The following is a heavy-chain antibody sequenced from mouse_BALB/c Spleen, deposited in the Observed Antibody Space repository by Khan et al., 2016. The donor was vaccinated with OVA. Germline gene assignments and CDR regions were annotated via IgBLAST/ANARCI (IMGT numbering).Heavy chain of an antibody. V-gene: IGHV14-3*02. CDR1: GFNIKDTY. CDR2: IDPANGNT. Sequence: VRLQQSGAELMKPGASVKLSCTVSGFNIKDTYMHWVRQRPEQGLEWIGRIDPANGNTKYDPKFQGKATLTADTSSNTAYLQLSSLTSEDTAVYYCAYSLLLYAIDYWGQGTSVTVSS. D-gene: IGHD1-2*01. CDR3: AYSLLLYAIDY. J-gene: IGHJ4*01.